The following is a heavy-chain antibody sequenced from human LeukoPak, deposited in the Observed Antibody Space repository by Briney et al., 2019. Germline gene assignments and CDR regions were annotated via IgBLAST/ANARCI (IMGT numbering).Heavy chain of an antibody. Sequence: GSLRLSCAASGFXFSSYPMHWVRQAPGKGLEWVAVISYDGSNKYYADSVKGRFTISRDNSKNTLYLQMNSLRAEDTAVYYCAKSYDSGWYVSDYWGQGTLVTVSS. V-gene: IGHV3-30*18. D-gene: IGHD6-19*01. CDR3: AKSYDSGWYVSDY. CDR2: ISYDGSNK. J-gene: IGHJ4*02. CDR1: GFXFSSYP.